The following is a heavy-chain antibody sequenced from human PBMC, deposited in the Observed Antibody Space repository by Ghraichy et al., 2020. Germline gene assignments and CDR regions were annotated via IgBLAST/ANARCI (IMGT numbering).Heavy chain of an antibody. D-gene: IGHD4-17*01. Sequence: ASVKVSCKASGYTFTSYYMHWVRQAPGQGLEWMGIINPSGGSTSYTQKFQGRVTMTRDTSTSTVYMELSSLRSEDTAVYYCARDHYGDYLFDYWGQGTLVTVSS. CDR3: ARDHYGDYLFDY. J-gene: IGHJ4*02. CDR2: INPSGGST. CDR1: GYTFTSYY. V-gene: IGHV1-46*01.